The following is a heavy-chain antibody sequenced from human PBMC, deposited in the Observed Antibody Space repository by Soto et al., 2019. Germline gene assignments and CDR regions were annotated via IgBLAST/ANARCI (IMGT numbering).Heavy chain of an antibody. Sequence: QVQLVESGGGVVQPGTSLRLSCAASGFSFSSYAMHWVRQAPGKGLEWVAALWYDGSNLNYAQSVKGRFTISRDNSKSTVYLQMNSLKVEDTAVYYCAREINDFWSGYLYWGQGT. CDR2: LWYDGSNL. CDR1: GFSFSSYA. CDR3: AREINDFWSGYLY. J-gene: IGHJ4*02. V-gene: IGHV3-33*01. D-gene: IGHD3-3*01.